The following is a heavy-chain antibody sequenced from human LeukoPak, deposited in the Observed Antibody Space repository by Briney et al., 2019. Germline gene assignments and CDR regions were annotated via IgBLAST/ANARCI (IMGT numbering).Heavy chain of an antibody. J-gene: IGHJ4*02. Sequence: ASVKVSCKASGYTFTGHYIHWGPHAPGQGPEWMGWINPNSGGTNYAQKFQGRVTMTRDTSISTAYMEVSRPRYDDTDVYYCGRSYSYDSSGYYGAKWGQGTLVTVSS. CDR1: GYTFTGHY. CDR2: INPNSGGT. D-gene: IGHD3-22*01. CDR3: GRSYSYDSSGYYGAK. V-gene: IGHV1-2*02.